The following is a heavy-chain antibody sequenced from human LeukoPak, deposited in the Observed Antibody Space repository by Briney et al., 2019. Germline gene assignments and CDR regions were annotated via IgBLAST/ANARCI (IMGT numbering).Heavy chain of an antibody. D-gene: IGHD3-9*01. Sequence: PSETLSLTCAVYGGSFSGYYWSWIRQPPGKGLEWIGEINHSGSTNYNPSLTSRGTISVETSKKQFSLKLSSVTAADTAVYYCARGSYYDILTGYYGSRWFDPWGQGTLVTVSS. J-gene: IGHJ5*02. CDR2: INHSGST. V-gene: IGHV4-34*01. CDR3: ARGSYYDILTGYYGSRWFDP. CDR1: GGSFSGYY.